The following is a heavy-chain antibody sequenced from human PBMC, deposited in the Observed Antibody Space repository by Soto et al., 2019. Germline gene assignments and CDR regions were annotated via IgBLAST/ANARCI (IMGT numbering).Heavy chain of an antibody. CDR1: GGSFSGYY. CDR2: INHSGST. V-gene: IGHV4-34*01. Sequence: SESLSLTCAVFGGSFSGYYWSWIRQPPGKGLEWIGEINHSGSTNYNPSLKSRVTISVDTSKNQFSLKLSSVTAADTAVYYCARKYDSSANHYYYGMDVWGQGTTVTVSS. CDR3: ARKYDSSANHYYYGMDV. J-gene: IGHJ6*02. D-gene: IGHD3-22*01.